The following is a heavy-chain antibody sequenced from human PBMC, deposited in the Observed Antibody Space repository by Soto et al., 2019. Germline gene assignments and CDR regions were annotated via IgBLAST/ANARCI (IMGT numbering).Heavy chain of an antibody. Sequence: VKVSCKASGYTFTSYGISWVQQAPGQGLEWMGWISAYNGNTNYAQKLQGRVTMTTDTSTSTAYMELRSLRSDDTAVYYCARDLYDFWSGYSYYYYYGMDVWGQGXTVTVYS. CDR1: GYTFTSYG. CDR3: ARDLYDFWSGYSYYYYYGMDV. J-gene: IGHJ6*02. V-gene: IGHV1-18*01. D-gene: IGHD3-3*01. CDR2: ISAYNGNT.